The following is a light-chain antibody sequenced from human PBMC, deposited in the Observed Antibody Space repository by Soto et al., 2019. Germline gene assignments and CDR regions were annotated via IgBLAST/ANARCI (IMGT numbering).Light chain of an antibody. V-gene: IGKV4-1*01. J-gene: IGKJ2*01. CDR3: QQYYSTPPYT. Sequence: DIVMTQSPDSLPVSLGERATINCKSSQSVLYSSNNKNYLAWYQQKPGQPPKLLIYWASTRKSGVPDRFSGSGSGTDFTLTISSLQAEDVAVYYCQQYYSTPPYTFGQGTKLEIK. CDR1: QSVLYSSNNKNY. CDR2: WAS.